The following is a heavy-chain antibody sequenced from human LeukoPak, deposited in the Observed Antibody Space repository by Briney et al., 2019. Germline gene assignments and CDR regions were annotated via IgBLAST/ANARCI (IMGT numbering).Heavy chain of an antibody. Sequence: GGSLRLSCAASGFTFSSYAMSWVRQAPGKGLEWVSAISGSGGSTYYADSVKGRFTISRDNSKNTLYLQMNSLRSEDTAVYYCARGVYCSSTSCYGSLFDYWGQGTLVTVSS. CDR1: GFTFSSYA. D-gene: IGHD2-2*01. CDR2: ISGSGGST. J-gene: IGHJ4*02. V-gene: IGHV3-23*01. CDR3: ARGVYCSSTSCYGSLFDY.